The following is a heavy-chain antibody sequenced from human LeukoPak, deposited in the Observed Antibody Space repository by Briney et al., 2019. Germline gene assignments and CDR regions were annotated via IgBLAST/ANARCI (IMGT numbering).Heavy chain of an antibody. D-gene: IGHD1-14*01. CDR3: ARQSLTPGLDY. CDR1: GYSISNGYY. CDR2: IHHSGRT. Sequence: SETLSLTCAVSGYSISNGYYWGWIRQPPGKGLECVGTIHHSGRTYYNPSLKGRVNISVDTSKNQFSLRLSSVTAADTAVYYCARQSLTPGLDYWGEGTLVSVSP. V-gene: IGHV4-38-2*01. J-gene: IGHJ4*02.